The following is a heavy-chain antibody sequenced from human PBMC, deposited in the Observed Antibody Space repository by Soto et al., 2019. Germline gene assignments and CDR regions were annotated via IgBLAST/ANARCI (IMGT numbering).Heavy chain of an antibody. Sequence: ASVKVSCKASGYTFTGSYMHWVRQAPGQGLEWMGWINPNSGGTNYAQKFQGWVTMTRDTSISTAYMELSRLRSDDTAVYYCARGGLRSYYYYGMDVWGQGTTVTVSS. V-gene: IGHV1-2*04. CDR1: GYTFTGSY. CDR2: INPNSGGT. CDR3: ARGGLRSYYYYGMDV. J-gene: IGHJ6*02.